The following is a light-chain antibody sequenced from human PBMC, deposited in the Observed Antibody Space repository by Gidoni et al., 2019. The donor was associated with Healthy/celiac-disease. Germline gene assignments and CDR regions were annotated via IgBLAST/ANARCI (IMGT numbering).Light chain of an antibody. Sequence: DVVMTQSPLSLPVTLGQPASISCRSSQSLVHSDGNTYLNWFQQRPGQSPRRLIYKVSNRDSGVPDRFSGSGSGTDFTLKISRVEAEDVGVYYCMQGTHWGPWTFGQGTKVEIK. CDR2: KVS. V-gene: IGKV2-30*02. J-gene: IGKJ1*01. CDR1: QSLVHSDGNTY. CDR3: MQGTHWGPWT.